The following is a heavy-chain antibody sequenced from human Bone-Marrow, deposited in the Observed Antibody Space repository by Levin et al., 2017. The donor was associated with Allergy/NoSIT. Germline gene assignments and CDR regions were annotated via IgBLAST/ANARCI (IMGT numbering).Heavy chain of an antibody. V-gene: IGHV3-23*01. J-gene: IGHJ4*02. CDR3: AQRDAYTSGYFYF. CDR1: GFTFSFSA. Sequence: GGSLRLSCAASGFTFSFSAMSWVRQAPGKGLEGVATITDRGTTDTYYADSVKGRFAISRDSSKNIVSLQMSSLRAEDTAVYYCAQRDAYTSGYFYFWGQGTLVTVSS. CDR2: ITDRGTTDT. D-gene: IGHD5-24*01.